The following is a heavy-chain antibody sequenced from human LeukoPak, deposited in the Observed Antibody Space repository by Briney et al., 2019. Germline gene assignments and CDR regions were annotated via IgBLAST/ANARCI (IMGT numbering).Heavy chain of an antibody. CDR3: AKVGYCSSTSCYDFDY. CDR1: GFTFSGYW. CDR2: MKYDGSEK. D-gene: IGHD2-2*01. Sequence: PGGSLRLSCAASGFTFSGYWMSWVRQAPGKGLEGVANMKYDGSEKYYEDSVKGRFTISRDNAKNSLYLQMNSLRVEDTAVYYCAKVGYCSSTSCYDFDYWGQGTLVTVSS. J-gene: IGHJ4*02. V-gene: IGHV3-7*01.